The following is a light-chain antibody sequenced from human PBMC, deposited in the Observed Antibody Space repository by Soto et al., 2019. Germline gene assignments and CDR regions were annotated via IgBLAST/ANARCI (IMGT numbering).Light chain of an antibody. J-gene: IGLJ1*01. Sequence: QSVLTQPASVSGSPGQSITISCAGTGSDVGAYNLVSWYQQHPGKATKLNICEVNTRPSGIYNRFSGSKSGDTASLTISGLQAEDEADYFCCSYAGTVAYVFGTGTKVTVL. CDR3: CSYAGTVAYV. CDR1: GSDVGAYNL. V-gene: IGLV2-23*02. CDR2: EVN.